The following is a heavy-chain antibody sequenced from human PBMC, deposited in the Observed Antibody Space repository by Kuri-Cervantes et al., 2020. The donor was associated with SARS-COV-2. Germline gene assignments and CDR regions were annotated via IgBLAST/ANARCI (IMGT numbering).Heavy chain of an antibody. CDR3: ARDSYYDSPGH. V-gene: IGHV3-21*01. J-gene: IGHJ4*02. CDR1: GFTFSSYA. CDR2: ISSSSSYI. Sequence: GGSLRLSCAASGFTFSSYAMHWARQAPGKGLEWVSSISSSSSYIYYADSVKGRFTISRDNAKNSLYLQMNSLRAEDTAVYYCARDSYYDSPGHWGQGTLVTVSS. D-gene: IGHD3-22*01.